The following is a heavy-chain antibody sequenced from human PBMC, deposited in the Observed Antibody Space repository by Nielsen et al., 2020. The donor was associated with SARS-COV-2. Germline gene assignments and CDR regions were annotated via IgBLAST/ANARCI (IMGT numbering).Heavy chain of an antibody. J-gene: IGHJ3*02. V-gene: IGHV3-74*01. Sequence: ESLKISCAASGFAFRSYWMHWVRQAPGKGLVWVSRINSDGSTTSNADSVKGRFTISRDNAKNSLYLQMNSLRAEDTALYYCANLHGNAFDIWGQGTMVTVSS. D-gene: IGHD4-11*01. CDR2: INSDGSTT. CDR1: GFAFRSYW. CDR3: ANLHGNAFDI.